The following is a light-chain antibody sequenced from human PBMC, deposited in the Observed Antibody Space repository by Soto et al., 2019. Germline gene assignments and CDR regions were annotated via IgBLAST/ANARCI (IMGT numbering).Light chain of an antibody. V-gene: IGKV3-20*01. J-gene: IGKJ2*01. CDR2: GAS. Sequence: EIVLTQSPGTLSLSPGERATLSCRASQSVSSAYLAWYQQKPGQAPRLLIYGASSRASGIPDRFSGSGSGKEYPLTISRLEPEHFAVYYSQQYGSSPRYTFGQGTKVEIK. CDR1: QSVSSAY. CDR3: QQYGSSPRYT.